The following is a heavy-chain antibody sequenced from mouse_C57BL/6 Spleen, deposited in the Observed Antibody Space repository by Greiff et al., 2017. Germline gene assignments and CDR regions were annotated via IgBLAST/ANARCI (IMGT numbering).Heavy chain of an antibody. J-gene: IGHJ4*01. D-gene: IGHD2-4*01. CDR2: ISSGSSTI. V-gene: IGHV5-17*01. CDR1: GFTFSDYG. Sequence: DVKLVESGGGLVKPGGSLKLSCAASGFTFSDYGMHWVRQAPEKGLEWVAYISSGSSTIYYADTVKGRFTISRDNAKNTLFLQMTSLRSEDTAMYYCARTYDYDDYYYAMDYWGQGTSVTVSS. CDR3: ARTYDYDDYYYAMDY.